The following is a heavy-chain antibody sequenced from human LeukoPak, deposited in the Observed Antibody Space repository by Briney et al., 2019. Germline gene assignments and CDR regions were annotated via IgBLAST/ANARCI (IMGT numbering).Heavy chain of an antibody. V-gene: IGHV3-23*01. CDR2: ISGSGGST. J-gene: IGHJ5*02. CDR1: GFTFSSYA. D-gene: IGHD3-16*02. Sequence: PGGSLRLSCAASGFTFSSYAMSWVRQAPGKGLEWVSAISGSGGSTYYTDSVKGRFTISRDNSKNTLYLQMNSLRAEDTAVYYCVKFIPLYNWFDPWGQGTLVTVSS. CDR3: VKFIPLYNWFDP.